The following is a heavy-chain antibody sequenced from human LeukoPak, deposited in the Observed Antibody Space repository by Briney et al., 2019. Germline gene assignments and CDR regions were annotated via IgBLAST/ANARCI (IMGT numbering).Heavy chain of an antibody. CDR1: GFTFSSYA. CDR3: ARGPLGELYFDY. Sequence: PGRSLRLSCAASGFTFSSYAMHWVRQAPGKGLEWVAVISYDGSNKYYADSVKGRFTISRDNSKNTLYLQMNSLRAEDTAAYYCARGPLGELYFDYWGQGTLVTVSS. V-gene: IGHV3-30-3*01. J-gene: IGHJ4*02. CDR2: ISYDGSNK. D-gene: IGHD3-16*01.